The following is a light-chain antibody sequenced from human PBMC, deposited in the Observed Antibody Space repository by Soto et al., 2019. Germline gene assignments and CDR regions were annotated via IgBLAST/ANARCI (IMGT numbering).Light chain of an antibody. Sequence: LTQSRATMSTSPGESATCPYRASQSVSNNLAWYQQKPGQAPRLLIYGASTRATGIPARFSGSGSGTEFTLTISSLQSEDFAVYYCQHYNTWPWTFGQRTKVDIK. J-gene: IGKJ1*01. CDR3: QHYNTWPWT. V-gene: IGKV3D-15*01. CDR1: QSVSNN. CDR2: GAS.